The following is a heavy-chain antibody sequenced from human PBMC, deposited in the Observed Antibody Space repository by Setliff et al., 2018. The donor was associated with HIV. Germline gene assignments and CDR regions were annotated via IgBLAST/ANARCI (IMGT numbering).Heavy chain of an antibody. J-gene: IGHJ6*02. CDR1: GGSISSDNW. CDR3: ARGHCSGTNCYGVDYYGMDV. D-gene: IGHD2-2*01. V-gene: IGHV4-4*02. Sequence: SETLSLTCAVSGGSISSDNWWTWVRQAPGKGLGWIGELYHSEYTNYNPSLKSRVSMSVDKSKNQFSVKLTSVTAADTAVYYCARGHCSGTNCYGVDYYGMDVWGQGTTVTVSS. CDR2: LYHSEYT.